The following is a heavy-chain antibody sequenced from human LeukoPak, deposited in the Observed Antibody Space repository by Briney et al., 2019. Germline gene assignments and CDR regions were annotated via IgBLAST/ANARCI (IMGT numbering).Heavy chain of an antibody. CDR3: ARGGSYYEPFDY. J-gene: IGHJ4*02. V-gene: IGHV4-59*01. CDR2: IYYNGST. CDR1: GGSISSYY. Sequence: PSETLSLTCTVSGGSISSYYWSWIRQPPGKGLEWIGHIYYNGSTYYNPSLQSRVTISVDTSKNQLSLKWSSVTAADTAVYYCARGGSYYEPFDYWGQGTLVTVSS. D-gene: IGHD1-26*01.